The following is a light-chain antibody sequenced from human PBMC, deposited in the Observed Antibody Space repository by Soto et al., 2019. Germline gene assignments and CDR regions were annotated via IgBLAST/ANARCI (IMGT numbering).Light chain of an antibody. CDR3: QQFHRYPWT. CDR2: TAS. Sequence: DIQMTQSPSTLSASVGDRVTITCRASQSISDLLAWYQQKPGKAPKLLIYTASNLESGVTFRFSGSGSGTEFALTISSLQPDDFATYYCQQFHRYPWTFGQGTKVEIK. V-gene: IGKV1-5*03. J-gene: IGKJ1*01. CDR1: QSISDL.